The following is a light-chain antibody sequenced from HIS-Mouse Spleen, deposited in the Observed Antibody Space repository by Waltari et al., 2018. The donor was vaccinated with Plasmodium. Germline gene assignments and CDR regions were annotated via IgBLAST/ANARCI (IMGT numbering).Light chain of an antibody. CDR1: QYISNY. J-gene: IGKJ2*01. V-gene: IGKV1-33*01. Sequence: DVQMTQSPSSLPASVADRVSIPCQASQYISNYLTWYQQKPGKAPKLLIHDASNLATGVPSRFSGSGSGTDFTLTISSLQPEDIATYYCQQYDNLPYTFGHGTKLEIK. CDR2: DAS. CDR3: QQYDNLPYT.